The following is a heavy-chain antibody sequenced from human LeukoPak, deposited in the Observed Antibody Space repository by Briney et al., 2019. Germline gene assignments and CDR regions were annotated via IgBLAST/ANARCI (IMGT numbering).Heavy chain of an antibody. V-gene: IGHV3-23*01. D-gene: IGHD6-19*01. CDR2: AVGSGSNT. Sequence: PGGSLRLSCAASGFTFNNYAMSWVRQAPGKGLEWVSTAVGSGSNTYYADSVKGRFTLSRDDSKNTLYLQMNSLSAEDTAVYYCAKGSSSGWGIFDYWGQGTLVTVSS. J-gene: IGHJ4*02. CDR1: GFTFNNYA. CDR3: AKGSSSGWGIFDY.